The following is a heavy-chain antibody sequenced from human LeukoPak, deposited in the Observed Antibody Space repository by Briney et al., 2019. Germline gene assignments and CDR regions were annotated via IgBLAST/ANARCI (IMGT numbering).Heavy chain of an antibody. J-gene: IGHJ4*02. CDR1: GGSINSYY. Sequence: PSETLSLTCTVSGGSINSYYWSWIRQPPGKGLEWIGYIYYSGSTNYNPSLKSRVTISVDTSKNQFSLKLSSVTAADTAVYYCARGDDLTGYSSGWFGYWGQGTLVTVSS. D-gene: IGHD6-19*01. CDR2: IYYSGST. V-gene: IGHV4-59*08. CDR3: ARGDDLTGYSSGWFGY.